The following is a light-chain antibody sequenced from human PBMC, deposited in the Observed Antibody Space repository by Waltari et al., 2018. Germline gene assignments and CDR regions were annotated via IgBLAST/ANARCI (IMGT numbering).Light chain of an antibody. J-gene: IGLJ2*01. CDR3: SSYAGGSTVI. CDR2: EVP. Sequence: QSALTPPASVSGSPGQSLTIACTGTYSDVGSYNLVSWCQQHPGKAPNLTLYEVPQRPSRVPNRFSGSKSGNTASLTISGLQAEDEADYYCSSYAGGSTVIFGGGTKVTVL. CDR1: YSDVGSYNL. V-gene: IGLV2-23*02.